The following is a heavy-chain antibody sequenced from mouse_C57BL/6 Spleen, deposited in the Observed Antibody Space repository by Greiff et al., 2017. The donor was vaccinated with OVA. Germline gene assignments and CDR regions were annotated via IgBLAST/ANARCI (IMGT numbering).Heavy chain of an antibody. Sequence: QVQLQQPGAELVMPGASVKLSCKASGYTFTSYWMHWVKQRPGQGLEWIGEIDPSDSYTNSNQKFKGKATLTVDKSSSTAYMQLSSLTSEDSAVYYCARYDYGNWYFDVWGKGTTVTVSA. D-gene: IGHD1-1*02. J-gene: IGHJ1*03. CDR2: IDPSDSYT. V-gene: IGHV1-69*01. CDR1: GYTFTSYW. CDR3: ARYDYGNWYFDV.